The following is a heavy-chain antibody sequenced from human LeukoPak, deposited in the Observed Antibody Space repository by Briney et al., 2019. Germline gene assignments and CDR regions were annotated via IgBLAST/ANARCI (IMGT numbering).Heavy chain of an antibody. CDR2: IIPIFGTA. V-gene: IGHV1-69*13. CDR3: ATGRVLRFLEWYY. D-gene: IGHD3-3*01. Sequence: SVKVSFKASGGTFSSYAISWVRQAPGQGLEWMGGIIPIFGTANYAQKFQGRVTITADESTSTAYMELSSLRSEDTAVYYCATGRVLRFLEWYYWGQGTLVTVSS. J-gene: IGHJ4*02. CDR1: GGTFSSYA.